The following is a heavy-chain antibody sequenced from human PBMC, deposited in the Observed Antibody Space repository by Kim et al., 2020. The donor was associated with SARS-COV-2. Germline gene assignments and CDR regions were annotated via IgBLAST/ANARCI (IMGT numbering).Heavy chain of an antibody. J-gene: IGHJ6*02. CDR3: ASGVWVLGEQTDDYNYDMDV. V-gene: IGHV1-69*13. Sequence: SVKVSCKASGGTFSSYAISWVRQAPGQGLEWMGGIIPIFGTTNYAQKFQGRVTITADESTSTAYMELSSLRSEDTAMYYCASGVWVLGEQTDDYNYDMDVWGQGTTVTVSS. CDR2: IIPIFGTT. D-gene: IGHD3-16*01. CDR1: GGTFSSYA.